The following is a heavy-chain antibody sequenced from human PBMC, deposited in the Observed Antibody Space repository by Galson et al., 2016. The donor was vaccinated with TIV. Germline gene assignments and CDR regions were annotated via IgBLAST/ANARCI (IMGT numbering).Heavy chain of an antibody. D-gene: IGHD3-10*01. V-gene: IGHV1-46*01. CDR2: INPSGGTS. J-gene: IGHJ4*02. Sequence: SVKVSCKASGYSFTSYQMHWVRQAPGQGLEWMRIINPSGGTSIYAQKFQGRVTMTRDRSTSTVYMELSSLRSEDTAVYYCARDGDYRSGNYWGQGTLVTVSS. CDR1: GYSFTSYQ. CDR3: ARDGDYRSGNY.